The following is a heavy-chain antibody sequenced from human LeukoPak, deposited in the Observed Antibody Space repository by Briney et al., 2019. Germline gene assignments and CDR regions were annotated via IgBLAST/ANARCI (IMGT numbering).Heavy chain of an antibody. J-gene: IGHJ3*02. CDR1: GYSFTSYW. CDR3: ASGGYCSGGSCSDAFDI. Sequence: GESLKISCKGSGYSFTSYWIGWVRQMPGKGLEWMGIIYPGDSDTRYGPSFQGQVTISADKSISTAYLQWSSLKASDTAMYYCASGGYCSGGSCSDAFDIWGQGTMVTVSS. CDR2: IYPGDSDT. V-gene: IGHV5-51*01. D-gene: IGHD2-15*01.